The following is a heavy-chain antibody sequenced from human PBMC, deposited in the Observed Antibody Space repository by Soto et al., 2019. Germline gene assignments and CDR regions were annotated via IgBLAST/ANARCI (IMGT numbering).Heavy chain of an antibody. D-gene: IGHD3-10*01. Sequence: QVQLVESGGGVVQPGESLRLSCLASGFDFSTNGMHWVRQAPGNGLEWVAVIWYDSTYKYYGDSVNGRFTISRDHHKNTLYLQMDSLRVDDTAVYYCAKDVTPGVYYLDYWGQGTLVTVSS. CDR3: AKDVTPGVYYLDY. CDR2: IWYDSTYK. CDR1: GFDFSTNG. V-gene: IGHV3-33*06. J-gene: IGHJ4*02.